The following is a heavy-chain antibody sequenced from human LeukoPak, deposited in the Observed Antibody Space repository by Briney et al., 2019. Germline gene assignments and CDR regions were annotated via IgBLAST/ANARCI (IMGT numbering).Heavy chain of an antibody. J-gene: IGHJ4*02. V-gene: IGHV4-61*02. Sequence: SQTLSLTCTVSGGSFSSGSYYWSWILQPAGKGLEWIGRIETSGSTNYNPSLKSRVTISVDTSKNHFSLKVSSVTAADTAVYYCAREGGYSYGDAPLHFDNWGQGTLVTVSS. CDR3: AREGGYSYGDAPLHFDN. CDR2: IETSGST. D-gene: IGHD5-18*01. CDR1: GGSFSSGSYY.